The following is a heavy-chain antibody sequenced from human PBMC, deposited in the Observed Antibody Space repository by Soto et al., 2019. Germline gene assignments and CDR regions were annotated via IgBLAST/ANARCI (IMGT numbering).Heavy chain of an antibody. CDR2: IYYSGST. CDR3: ARGIYGSGSYYMAAMYYFDY. D-gene: IGHD3-10*01. CDR1: GGSISSYY. Sequence: QVQLQESGPGLVKPSETLSLTCTVSGGSISSYYWSWIRQPPGKGLEWIGYIYYSGSTNYNPSLKSRVTLSVDTSKIQFSLKLSSVTAEDTAVYYCARGIYGSGSYYMAAMYYFDYWGQGTLVTVSS. V-gene: IGHV4-59*01. J-gene: IGHJ4*02.